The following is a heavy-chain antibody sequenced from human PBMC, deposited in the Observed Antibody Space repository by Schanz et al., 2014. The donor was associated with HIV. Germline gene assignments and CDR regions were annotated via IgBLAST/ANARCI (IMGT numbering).Heavy chain of an antibody. V-gene: IGHV3-30*18. Sequence: HVQLVESGGGVVQPGRSLRLSCAASGFPFSSYGMHWVRQAPGKGLEWVAVISYDGTNEYYADSVKGRFTVSRDNSKNTMYLQMHSLRAEDTAVSYCAKDLGGFSAYEAYTSGRGYWGQGTLVIVSS. CDR1: GFPFSSYG. CDR3: AKDLGGFSAYEAYTSGRGY. D-gene: IGHD5-12*01. J-gene: IGHJ4*02. CDR2: ISYDGTNE.